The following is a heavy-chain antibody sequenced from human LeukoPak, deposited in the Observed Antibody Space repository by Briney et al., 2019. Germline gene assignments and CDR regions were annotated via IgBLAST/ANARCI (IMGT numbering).Heavy chain of an antibody. D-gene: IGHD6-19*01. Sequence: PSETLSLTCTGSGGSISSYYWSWIRQPPGKGLEWIGYIYYSGSTNYNPSLKSRVTISVDTSKNQFSLKLSSVTAADTAVYYCARDLAVAGLYYFDYWGQGTLVTVSS. CDR2: IYYSGST. CDR1: GGSISSYY. V-gene: IGHV4-59*01. J-gene: IGHJ4*02. CDR3: ARDLAVAGLYYFDY.